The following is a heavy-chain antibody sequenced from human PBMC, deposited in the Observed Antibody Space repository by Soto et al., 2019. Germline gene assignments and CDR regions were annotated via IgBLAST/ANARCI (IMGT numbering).Heavy chain of an antibody. V-gene: IGHV3-66*01. Sequence: GGSLRLSCAASGFTFDDYTMHWVRQAPGKGLEWVSVTYSGGTTYYADSVKGRFIISRDNSKNTLDLQMNSLRAEDTAVYYCAREFRTSGSRDAFDLWGQGTMVTVS. CDR2: TYSGGTT. CDR3: AREFRTSGSRDAFDL. CDR1: GFTFDDYT. J-gene: IGHJ3*01. D-gene: IGHD1-26*01.